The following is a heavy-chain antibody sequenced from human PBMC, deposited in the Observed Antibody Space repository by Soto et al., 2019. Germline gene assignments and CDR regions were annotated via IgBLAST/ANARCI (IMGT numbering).Heavy chain of an antibody. CDR3: ARVPSQESRYVWFDP. V-gene: IGHV3-7*03. CDR1: GLTLSGYW. CDR2: INQDGSGE. J-gene: IGHJ5*02. D-gene: IGHD3-16*01. Sequence: EVRLVASGGDLVQPGGSLRLSCAASGLTLSGYWMSWVRQAPGKGLEWVADINQDGSGEYYLDSVKGRFTMSRDNAKNSLYLFMHSLRAEDTAIYYCARVPSQESRYVWFDPWGQGTLVTVSS.